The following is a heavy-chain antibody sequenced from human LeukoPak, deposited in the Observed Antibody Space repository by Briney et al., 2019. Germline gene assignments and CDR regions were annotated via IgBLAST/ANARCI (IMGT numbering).Heavy chain of an antibody. J-gene: IGHJ4*02. CDR2: INPNSGGT. CDR1: GYTFTRYY. Sequence: ASVKVSCKASGYTFTRYYMHWVRQAPGQGLEGMGWINPNSGGTNYAQKFQGRVTMTRDTSISTAYMELSRPRSDDTAVYYCARSYRYSSGWDYWGQGTLVTVSS. V-gene: IGHV1-2*02. D-gene: IGHD6-19*01. CDR3: ARSYRYSSGWDY.